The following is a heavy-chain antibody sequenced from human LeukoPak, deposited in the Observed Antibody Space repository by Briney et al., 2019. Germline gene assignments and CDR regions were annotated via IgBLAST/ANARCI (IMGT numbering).Heavy chain of an antibody. Sequence: ASAKVSCKASGYTFTTYGLCWVRQAPGQGLEWMGWISADNGNTQYAQKFQGRVTMTTDTSTSTAYMELRSLRSDDTAVYYCSREDYWGQGTLVTVSS. J-gene: IGHJ4*02. CDR1: GYTFTTYG. CDR3: SREDY. V-gene: IGHV1-18*01. CDR2: ISADNGNT.